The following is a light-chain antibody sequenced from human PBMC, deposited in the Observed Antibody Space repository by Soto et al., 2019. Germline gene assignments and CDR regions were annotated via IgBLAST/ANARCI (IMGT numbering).Light chain of an antibody. J-gene: IGLJ2*01. CDR3: SSYGGFNNVL. CDR1: ISYVGGYDY. Sequence: QTVLTQAPSAYWSPGQSVSIPSTATISYVGGYDYVSWYQQHPGKAPKLMIYEVTIRPSGVSDRFSGSKSGNTASLTVSGLQTEDEADYYCSSYGGFNNVLFGGGTKVNVL. V-gene: IGLV2-8*01. CDR2: EVT.